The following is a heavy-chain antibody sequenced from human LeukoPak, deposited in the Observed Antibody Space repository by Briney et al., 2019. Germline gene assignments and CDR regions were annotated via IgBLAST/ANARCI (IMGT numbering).Heavy chain of an antibody. J-gene: IGHJ4*02. CDR1: GFTFSGYR. Sequence: GGSLRLSCAASGFTFSGYRMTWVRQAPGKGLEWVANIKPDGTEQYYVDSLKGRFTISRDNAKNSLYLQMNSLRAEDTAVYYCARARRTFRDTAMVYWGQGTLVTVSS. V-gene: IGHV3-7*03. CDR2: IKPDGTEQ. CDR3: ARARRTFRDTAMVY. D-gene: IGHD5-18*01.